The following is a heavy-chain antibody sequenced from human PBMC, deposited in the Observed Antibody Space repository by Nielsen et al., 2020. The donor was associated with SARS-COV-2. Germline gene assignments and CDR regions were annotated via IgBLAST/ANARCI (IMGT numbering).Heavy chain of an antibody. CDR1: GGSFSGYY. CDR2: INHSGRT. J-gene: IGHJ4*02. CDR3: ARGTSTGDVDY. Sequence: SQTLSLTCAVYGGSFSGYYWSWIRQPPGKGLEWIGEINHSGRTNYNPSLKSRVTISVDTSKNQFSLKLSSVTAADTAVYYCARGTSTGDVDYWGQGTLVTVSS. D-gene: IGHD7-27*01. V-gene: IGHV4-34*01.